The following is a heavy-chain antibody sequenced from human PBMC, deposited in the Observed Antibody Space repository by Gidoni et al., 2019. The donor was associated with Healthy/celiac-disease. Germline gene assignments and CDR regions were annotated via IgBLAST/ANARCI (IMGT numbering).Heavy chain of an antibody. V-gene: IGHV4-34*01. J-gene: IGHJ4*02. CDR1: GGSFRGYY. Sequence: QVPLQQWGAGLLKPSETLSLTCAVYGGSFRGYYWSWIRQPPGKGLEWIGEINHSGSTNYNPSLKSRVTISVDTSKNQFSLKLSSVTAADTAVYYCARDGLRGFDYWGQGTLVTVSS. D-gene: IGHD4-17*01. CDR3: ARDGLRGFDY. CDR2: INHSGST.